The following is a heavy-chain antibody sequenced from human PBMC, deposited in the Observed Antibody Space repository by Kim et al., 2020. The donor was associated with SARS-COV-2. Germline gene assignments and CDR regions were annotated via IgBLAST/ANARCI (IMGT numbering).Heavy chain of an antibody. CDR2: IRSKANSYAT. Sequence: GGSLRLSCAASGFTFSGSAIHWVRQAPGKGLAWVGRIRSKANSYATAYAASVRGSITISRDDSKNTAYMQMNNLKTEDTAVYYCTSGPATSLASWDSFD. CDR3: TSGPATSLASWDSFD. J-gene: IGHJ3*02. D-gene: IGHD1-7*01. V-gene: IGHV3-73*01. CDR1: GFTFSGSA.